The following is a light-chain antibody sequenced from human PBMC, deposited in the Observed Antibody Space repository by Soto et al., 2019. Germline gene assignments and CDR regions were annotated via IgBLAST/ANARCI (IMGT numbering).Light chain of an antibody. Sequence: EIVGTQSPATLSLSPGDRATLSCRASQSVSRNSAWYQQNPGQAPRLLIDGASTMASGIPARFCGSGSGTEFTITISSDQSEDFAVYYCQQYNNWPPITFGPGTKVDIK. CDR1: QSVSRN. V-gene: IGKV3-15*01. CDR2: GAS. CDR3: QQYNNWPPIT. J-gene: IGKJ3*01.